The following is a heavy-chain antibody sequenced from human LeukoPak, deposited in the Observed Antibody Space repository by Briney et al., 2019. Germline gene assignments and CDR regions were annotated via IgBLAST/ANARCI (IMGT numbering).Heavy chain of an antibody. D-gene: IGHD4-11*01. CDR2: IRADNGDT. V-gene: IGHV1-18*04. CDR1: GYKFLSHG. Sequence: ASVKVSCKTSGYKFLSHGISWVRQAPGQGLAWLGWIRADNGDTRFAQKFQGRFTMTTDTSTSTAHMELRSLRSDDTAVYYCARDWPTVIADFWGQGTLVTVSS. J-gene: IGHJ1*01. CDR3: ARDWPTVIADF.